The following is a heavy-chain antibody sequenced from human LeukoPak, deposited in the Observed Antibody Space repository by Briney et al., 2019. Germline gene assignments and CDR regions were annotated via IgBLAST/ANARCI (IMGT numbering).Heavy chain of an antibody. J-gene: IGHJ6*03. D-gene: IGHD6-13*01. CDR3: AKEWERSSSWFYYYYYMDV. V-gene: IGHV3-23*01. CDR1: GFTRSSYE. CDR2: IGYSGGDT. Sequence: PGGSLRLYCTGSGFTRSSYEMTWYPQAPGKGLEGVSSIGYSGGDTHYADYVKGRFTISRDNSKNTLYLQMNSLRAEDTAVYYCAKEWERSSSWFYYYYYMDVWGKGTTVTISS.